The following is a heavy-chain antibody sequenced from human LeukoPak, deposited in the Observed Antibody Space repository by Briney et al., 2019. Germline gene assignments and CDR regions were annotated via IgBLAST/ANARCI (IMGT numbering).Heavy chain of an antibody. CDR2: ISISSSDI. Sequence: GGSLRLSCAASGFTFSSYSMNWVRQAPGKGLEWVSSISISSSDIYYADSVKGRFTISRDNAKNSLYLQMNSLRADDTALYYCARGSYYMDVWGKGTTVTVSS. CDR3: ARGSYYMDV. CDR1: GFTFSSYS. J-gene: IGHJ6*03. V-gene: IGHV3-21*01.